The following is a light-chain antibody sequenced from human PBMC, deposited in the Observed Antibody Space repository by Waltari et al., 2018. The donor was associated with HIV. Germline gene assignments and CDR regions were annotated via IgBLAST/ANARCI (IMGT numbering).Light chain of an antibody. V-gene: IGKV3D-15*01. CDR2: GAS. CDR1: QNVNSN. Sequence: EIVLTQSPATLSVSPGERATLSCRASQNVNSNLAGYQQKPGQAPRLLIYGASARAPGIPARCSSGGASAEFTLIISSLQSDDVVVYYWQQYENYPPITFGQGTRLEIK. CDR3: QQYENYPPIT. J-gene: IGKJ5*01.